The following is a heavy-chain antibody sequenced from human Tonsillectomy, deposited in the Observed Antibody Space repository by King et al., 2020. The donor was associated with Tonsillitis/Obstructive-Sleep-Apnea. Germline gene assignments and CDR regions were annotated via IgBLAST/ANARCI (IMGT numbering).Heavy chain of an antibody. J-gene: IGHJ3*01. CDR2: IYPGDSDT. CDR1: GYSFTAYW. D-gene: IGHD3-22*01. V-gene: IGHV5-51*01. CDR3: ARQNDDSSSYYIDAFDV. Sequence: QLVQSGAEVKKPGESLKISCKGSGYSFTAYWIGWVRQMPGKGLEWMGIIYPGDSDTRYSPSFQGQVIISADKSISTAYLQWSSLKASDTAMYYCARQNDDSSSYYIDAFDVWGQGTMVTVSS.